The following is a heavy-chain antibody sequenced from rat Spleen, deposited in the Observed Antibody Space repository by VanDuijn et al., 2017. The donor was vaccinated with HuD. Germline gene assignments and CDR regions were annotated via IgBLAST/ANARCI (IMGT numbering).Heavy chain of an antibody. Sequence: EVQLVESGGGLVQPGRSLKLSCTASGFTFSDYNMAWVRQAPKKGLEWVATIIYDGGTTYYPDSVKGRFTISRDNAENTVYLQMNSLRSEDTATYFCARHTRVWWFAYWGQGTLVTVSS. CDR1: GFTFSDYN. D-gene: IGHD1-11*01. CDR2: IIYDGGTT. V-gene: IGHV5-7*01. CDR3: ARHTRVWWFAY. J-gene: IGHJ3*01.